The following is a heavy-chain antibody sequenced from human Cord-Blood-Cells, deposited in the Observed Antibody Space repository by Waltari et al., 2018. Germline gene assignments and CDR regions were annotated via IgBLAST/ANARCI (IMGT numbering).Heavy chain of an antibody. CDR3: AKDLNITYYDFWSGFSFDY. D-gene: IGHD3-3*01. CDR1: GFTFSSYA. J-gene: IGHJ4*02. CDR2: ISGSGGST. Sequence: EVQLLESGGGLVQPGGSLRLSCAASGFTFSSYAMSWVRQAPGKGLGGVSAISGSGGSTYCADSVKGRFTISRDNSKNTLYLQMNSLRAEDTAVYYCAKDLNITYYDFWSGFSFDYWGQGTLVTVSS. V-gene: IGHV3-23*01.